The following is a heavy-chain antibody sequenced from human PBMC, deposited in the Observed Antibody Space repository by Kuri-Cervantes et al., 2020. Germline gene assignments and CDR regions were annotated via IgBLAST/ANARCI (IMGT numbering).Heavy chain of an antibody. D-gene: IGHD6-13*01. V-gene: IGHV3-23*01. CDR1: GYTFSSYS. J-gene: IGHJ4*02. Sequence: GESLKISCAASGYTFSSYSMNWVRQAPGKGLEWVSTISRSGGTTYYADSVKGRFTISRDVSKNTLCLQMNSLRAEDTAVYYCAKGVLDYSGSWATFDCWGQGTLVTVSS. CDR3: AKGVLDYSGSWATFDC. CDR2: ISRSGGTT.